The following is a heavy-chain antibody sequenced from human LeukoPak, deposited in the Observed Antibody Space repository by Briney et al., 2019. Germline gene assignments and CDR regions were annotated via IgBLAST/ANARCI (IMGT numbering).Heavy chain of an antibody. J-gene: IGHJ3*02. V-gene: IGHV3-73*01. D-gene: IGHD5-18*01. CDR3: TTDLDTSLDAFDI. CDR2: IRSKANSYAT. Sequence: GGSLRLSCAASGFSFSGSAMHWVRQASGKGLEWVGRIRSKANSYATAYAASVKGRFTISRDDSKNTAYLQMNSLKTEDTAVYYCTTDLDTSLDAFDIWGQGTMVTVSS. CDR1: GFSFSGSA.